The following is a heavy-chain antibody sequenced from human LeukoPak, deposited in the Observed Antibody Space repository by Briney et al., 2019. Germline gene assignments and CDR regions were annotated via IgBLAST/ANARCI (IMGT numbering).Heavy chain of an antibody. CDR2: ISNNGGYT. CDR1: GFTFSSSA. CDR3: AKQLGYCSDGSCYFPY. Sequence: GSLRLSCAASGFTFSSSAMSWVRQAPGKGLEWVSAISNNGGYTYYADSVQGRFTISRDNSKSTLCLQMNSLKAEDTAVYYCAKQLGYCSDGSCYFPYWGQGTLVTVSS. D-gene: IGHD2-15*01. V-gene: IGHV3-23*01. J-gene: IGHJ4*02.